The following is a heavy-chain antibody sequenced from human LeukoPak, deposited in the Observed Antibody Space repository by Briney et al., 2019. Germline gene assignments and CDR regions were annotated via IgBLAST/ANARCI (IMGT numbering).Heavy chain of an antibody. D-gene: IGHD6-13*01. V-gene: IGHV4-59*01. Sequence: SETLFLTCTVSGGSISSYYWTWIRQPPGKGLEWIGYIYFTGTTNYDPSLKSRVTISLDTSKNQFSLKLSSVTPADTAVYYCARGGSWYDYWGQGTLVTVSS. CDR3: ARGGSWYDY. J-gene: IGHJ4*02. CDR1: GGSISSYY. CDR2: IYFTGTT.